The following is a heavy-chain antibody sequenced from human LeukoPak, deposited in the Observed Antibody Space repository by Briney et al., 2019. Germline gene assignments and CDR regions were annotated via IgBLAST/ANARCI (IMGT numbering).Heavy chain of an antibody. J-gene: IGHJ4*02. Sequence: GGSLRLSCAASGFTFSSYWMSWVRQAPGKGLEWVANIKQDGSEKYYVDSVKGRFTISRDNAENSLYLQMNSLRDEDTAIYYCVRDNCGYHASLSYDFDFWGQGTLVTVSS. CDR1: GFTFSSYW. CDR2: IKQDGSEK. CDR3: VRDNCGYHASLSYDFDF. D-gene: IGHD3-10*01. V-gene: IGHV3-7*01.